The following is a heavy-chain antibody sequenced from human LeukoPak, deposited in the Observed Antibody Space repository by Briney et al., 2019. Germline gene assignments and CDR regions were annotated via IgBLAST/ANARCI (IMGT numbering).Heavy chain of an antibody. CDR3: AKDDAWLQYGN. V-gene: IGHV3-23*01. Sequence: GGSLRLSCAASGFTFGIYAMSWVRQAPGQGLDWVSAISARDGSTYYADSVKGRFTISRDNSKGTVYLQMNSLRPEDTAVYYCAKDDAWLQYGNWGRGTLVTVSS. J-gene: IGHJ4*02. CDR2: ISARDGST. CDR1: GFTFGIYA. D-gene: IGHD5-24*01.